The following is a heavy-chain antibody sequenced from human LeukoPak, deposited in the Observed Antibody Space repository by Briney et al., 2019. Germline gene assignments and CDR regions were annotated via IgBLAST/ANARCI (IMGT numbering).Heavy chain of an antibody. CDR2: MNPNSGNT. D-gene: IGHD5-12*01. CDR3: ARAFRGHDEWYYFDY. J-gene: IGHJ4*02. CDR1: GYTFTNNF. Sequence: ASVKVSCKASGYTFTNNFMHWVRQAPGQGLEWMGWMNPNSGNTDYAQKFQGRFTITINTSISTAYMELSSLRSEDTAVYYYARAFRGHDEWYYFDYWGQGTLVTVSS. V-gene: IGHV1-8*03.